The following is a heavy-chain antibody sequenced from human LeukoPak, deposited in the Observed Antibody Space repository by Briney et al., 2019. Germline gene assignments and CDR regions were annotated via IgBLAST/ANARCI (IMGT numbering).Heavy chain of an antibody. V-gene: IGHV4-34*01. D-gene: IGHD6-19*01. J-gene: IGHJ4*02. CDR1: GGSFSGYY. Sequence: SETLSLTCAVYGGSFSGYYWSWIRQPPGKGLEWIGEINHSGSTNYNPSLKSRVTISADTSKNQFSLKLSSVTAADTAVYYCARDHRINRYSSGWYNYWGQGTLVTVSS. CDR3: ARDHRINRYSSGWYNY. CDR2: INHSGST.